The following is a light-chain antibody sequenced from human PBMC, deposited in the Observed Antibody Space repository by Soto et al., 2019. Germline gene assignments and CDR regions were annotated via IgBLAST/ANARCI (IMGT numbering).Light chain of an antibody. CDR1: QSVSSS. Sequence: EIVLTQSPATLSLSPGETATLSCRASQSVSSSLAWYQQKPGQTPRLLIYDASNRATGIPARFSGSGSGTAFPLPVSSLGPEDLAVYYCQQRGGWPLTFGGGTKVEIK. CDR3: QQRGGWPLT. CDR2: DAS. V-gene: IGKV3-11*01. J-gene: IGKJ4*01.